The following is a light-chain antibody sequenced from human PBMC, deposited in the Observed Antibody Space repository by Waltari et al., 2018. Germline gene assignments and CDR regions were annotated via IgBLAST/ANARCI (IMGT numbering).Light chain of an antibody. CDR2: TNN. CDR1: TFNIGRNT. V-gene: IGLV1-44*01. J-gene: IGLJ3*02. Sequence: QSVLTQPPSASGTPGQRVTISCSGSTFNIGRNTVNWYQQPPGTAPKLLIYTNNQRPSGVPDRFSGSKSGPSASLAISGLQSEDEADYYCAAWDDSLSGPGFGGGTKVTVL. CDR3: AAWDDSLSGPG.